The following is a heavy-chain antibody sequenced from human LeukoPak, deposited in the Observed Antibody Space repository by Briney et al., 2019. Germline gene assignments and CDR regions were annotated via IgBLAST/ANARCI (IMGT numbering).Heavy chain of an antibody. J-gene: IGHJ4*02. CDR1: GLTFSSSA. CDR3: AKQGGRYFDY. V-gene: IGHV3-23*01. Sequence: GGSLRLSCAASGLTFSSSAMSWVRQAPGKGLEWVSAISSSGGSTYYTDSVKGRFTISRDSSKNTLYLQMNSLRAEDTAVYYCAKQGGRYFDYWGQGTLVTVSS. CDR2: ISSSGGST. D-gene: IGHD3-16*01.